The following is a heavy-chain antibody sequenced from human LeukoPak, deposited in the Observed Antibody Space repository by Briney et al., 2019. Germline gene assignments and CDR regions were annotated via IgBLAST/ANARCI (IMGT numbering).Heavy chain of an antibody. V-gene: IGHV4-34*12. J-gene: IGHJ4*02. D-gene: IGHD2-8*01. CDR3: ARGTVLMHYDTFVS. CDR2: IIHSGRT. CDR1: AGSFSGYY. Sequence: PSETLSLTCAVSAGSFSGYYWTWIRQSPPKGPEWVGEIIHSGRTNYSPSLESRVTLSVDTPNHQFSLELNCVTAADRAVYFCARGTVLMHYDTFVSWGEGTLVSVSS.